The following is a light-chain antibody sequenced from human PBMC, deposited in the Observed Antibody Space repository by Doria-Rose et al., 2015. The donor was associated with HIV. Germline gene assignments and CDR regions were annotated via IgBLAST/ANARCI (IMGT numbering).Light chain of an antibody. Sequence: QSVLTQPPSSSVSLGGTVTLTCGLTSGPVTGAYYPSWHQQTPGQAPRTLIYNTYRLYAVVSDRFSVSILGNKAALTIAGAQADDESDYYCVLYMGSGIWMFGGVTKLTVL. V-gene: IGLV8-61*01. J-gene: IGLJ3*02. CDR2: NTY. CDR1: SGPVTGAYY. CDR3: VLYMGSGIWM.